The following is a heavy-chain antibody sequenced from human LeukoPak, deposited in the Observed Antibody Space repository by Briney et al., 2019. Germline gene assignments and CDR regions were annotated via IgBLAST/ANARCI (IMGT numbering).Heavy chain of an antibody. Sequence: EGSLRLSCAASGFTFSSYWMSWVRQAPGKGLEWVANIKQDGSEKYYVGSVKGRFTISRDNAKNSLYLQMNSLRAEDTAVYYCARVEDYDILTGFDYWGQGTLVTVSS. CDR3: ARVEDYDILTGFDY. J-gene: IGHJ4*02. D-gene: IGHD3-9*01. CDR1: GFTFSSYW. CDR2: IKQDGSEK. V-gene: IGHV3-7*01.